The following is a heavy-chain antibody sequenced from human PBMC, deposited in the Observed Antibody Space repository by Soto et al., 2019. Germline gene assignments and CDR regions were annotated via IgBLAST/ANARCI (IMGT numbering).Heavy chain of an antibody. D-gene: IGHD3-10*01. Sequence: ESGGRLEKPGGSLRLSCAVSGLTFSNVYMAWVRQAPGKGLEWIGRIRDDGSTDYTAPVKGRFIISRDNSKNTVYLHMNSLQTDDTARYYCTTEGIAYERWYYMGMDVWGQGTTVTVSS. CDR1: GLTFSNVY. CDR3: TTEGIAYERWYYMGMDV. J-gene: IGHJ6*02. CDR2: IRDDGST. V-gene: IGHV3-15*01.